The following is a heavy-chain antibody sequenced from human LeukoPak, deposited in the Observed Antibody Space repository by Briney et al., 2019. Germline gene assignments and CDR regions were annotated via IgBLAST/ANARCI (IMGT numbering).Heavy chain of an antibody. CDR2: IRYDGSNK. Sequence: GGSLRLSCAASGFTFSSYGMYWVRQAPGKGLEWVAFIRYDGSNKYYADSVKGRFTISRDNAKNLLFLHMNSLRPEDTAVYFCAGNVRPYSASAGYAYWGQGTLVAVSA. J-gene: IGHJ4*02. CDR3: AGNVRPYSASAGYAY. CDR1: GFTFSSYG. V-gene: IGHV3-30*02. D-gene: IGHD3-10*02.